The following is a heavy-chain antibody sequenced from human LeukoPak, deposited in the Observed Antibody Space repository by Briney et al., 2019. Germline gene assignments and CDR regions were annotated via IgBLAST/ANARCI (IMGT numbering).Heavy chain of an antibody. CDR2: IIPILGIA. V-gene: IGHV1-69*04. CDR3: ARVAGESQDDY. D-gene: IGHD4-17*01. J-gene: IGHJ4*02. CDR1: GGTFSSYA. Sequence: SVKVSCKASGGTFSSYAISWVRQASGQGLEWMGRIIPILGIANYAQKFQGRVTITADKSTSTAYMELSSLRSEDTAVYYCARVAGESQDDYWGQGNLVTVSS.